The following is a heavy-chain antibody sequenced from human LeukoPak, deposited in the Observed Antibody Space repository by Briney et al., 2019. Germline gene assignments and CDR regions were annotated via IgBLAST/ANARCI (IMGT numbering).Heavy chain of an antibody. D-gene: IGHD3-22*01. CDR2: IKQDGSEK. CDR3: ARVSGGYYDRSGYYEGVEYYFDY. CDR1: GFTFSSYW. V-gene: IGHV3-7*03. J-gene: IGHJ4*02. Sequence: GGSLRLSCAASGFTFSSYWMSWVRQAPGKGLEWVANIKQDGSEKYYVDSVKGRFTISRDNAKNSLYLQMNSLRAEDTAVYYCARVSGGYYDRSGYYEGVEYYFDYWGQGTLVTVSS.